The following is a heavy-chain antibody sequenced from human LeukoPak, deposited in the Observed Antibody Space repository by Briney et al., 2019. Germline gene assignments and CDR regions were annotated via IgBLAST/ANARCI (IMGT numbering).Heavy chain of an antibody. J-gene: IGHJ6*04. V-gene: IGHV1-69*01. Sequence: GSSVKVSCKASGGTFSSYAISWVRQAPEQGLEWMGGIIPIFGTANYAQKFQGRVTITADESTSTAYMELSSLRSEDTAVYYCARGYYDILTGPIYYYGMDVWGKGTTVTVSS. CDR3: ARGYYDILTGPIYYYGMDV. CDR2: IIPIFGTA. CDR1: GGTFSSYA. D-gene: IGHD3-9*01.